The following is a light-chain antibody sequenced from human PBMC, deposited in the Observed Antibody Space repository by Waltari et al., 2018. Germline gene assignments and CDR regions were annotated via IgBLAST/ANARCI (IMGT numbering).Light chain of an antibody. V-gene: IGKV1-39*01. J-gene: IGKJ3*01. CDR3: QQTFNMVT. CDR2: GAS. Sequence: DIQMTQSPPSLSASVGDRVTITCRASQTIFNYLNWYQQKPGKAPKLLVYGASNLQSWVPPRFSGSGSGTDFTLTISSLQPDDFATYYCQQTFNMVTFGTGTRVDI. CDR1: QTIFNY.